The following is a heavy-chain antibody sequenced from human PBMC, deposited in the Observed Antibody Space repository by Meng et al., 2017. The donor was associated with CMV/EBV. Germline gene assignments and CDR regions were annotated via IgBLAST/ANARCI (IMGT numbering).Heavy chain of an antibody. CDR2: INSDGSST. Sequence: GGSLRLSCAASGFTFSSYWMHWVRQAPGKGLVWVSRINSDGSSTSYADSVKGRFTISRDNAKNTLYLQMNSLRAEDTAVYYCARDLPYDFWSGYYRYYYYGMDVWGQGNPGHRLL. CDR3: ARDLPYDFWSGYYRYYYYGMDV. D-gene: IGHD3-3*01. V-gene: IGHV3-74*01. CDR1: GFTFSSYW. J-gene: IGHJ6*02.